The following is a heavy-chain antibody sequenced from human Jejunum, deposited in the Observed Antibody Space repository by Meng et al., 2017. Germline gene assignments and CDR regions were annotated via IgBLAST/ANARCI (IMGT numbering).Heavy chain of an antibody. Sequence: QVQIEQSGAEVRKPGASLKVSVRASGYTLNGFYMHWVQQAPGQGLEWMGRINTNTGGTNYAQNFKGSITLTRDTSTVYMEVNRLRSDDTAMYYCAGRSYNYDDYFDFWGRGTLVTVSS. CDR2: INTNTGGT. D-gene: IGHD5-24*01. V-gene: IGHV1-2*06. CDR1: GYTLNGFY. J-gene: IGHJ4*02. CDR3: AGRSYNYDDYFDF.